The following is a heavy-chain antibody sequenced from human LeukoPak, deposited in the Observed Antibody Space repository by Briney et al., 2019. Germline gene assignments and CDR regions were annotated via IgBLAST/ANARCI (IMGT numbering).Heavy chain of an antibody. CDR2: ISWNNGSI. D-gene: IGHD6-13*01. CDR3: AKQKGSSWYGLDY. J-gene: IGHJ4*02. CDR1: GFTFDDYA. Sequence: GRSLRLSCAASGFTFDDYAMHWVRQAPGKGLEWVSGISWNNGSIGYADSVKGRFTISRDNAKNSLYLQMNSLRAEDTALYYCAKQKGSSWYGLDYWGQGTLVTVSS. V-gene: IGHV3-9*01.